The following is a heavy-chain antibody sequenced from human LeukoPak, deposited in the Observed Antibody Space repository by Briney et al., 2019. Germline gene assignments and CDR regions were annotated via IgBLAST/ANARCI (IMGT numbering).Heavy chain of an antibody. J-gene: IGHJ3*02. Sequence: PSETLSLTCTVSGYSISSGYYWSWIRQPPGKGLEWIGEINHSGSTNYNPSLKSRVTISVDTSKNQFSLKLSSVTAADTAVYYCARGLLGTAFDIWGQGTTVTVSS. CDR1: GYSISSGYY. CDR3: ARGLLGTAFDI. V-gene: IGHV4-38-2*02. CDR2: INHSGST. D-gene: IGHD1-26*01.